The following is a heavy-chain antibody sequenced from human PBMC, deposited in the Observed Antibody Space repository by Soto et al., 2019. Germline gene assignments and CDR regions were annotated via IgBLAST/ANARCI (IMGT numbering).Heavy chain of an antibody. Sequence: QVQLVQSGAEVKKPGSSVKVSCKASGGTFSSYAISWVRQAPGQGLEWMGGIIPIFGTANYAQKFQGRVTITADESTSTAYMELSSLRSEDTAVYYCARAGYDIGSGTDYYYGMDVWGQGTTVTVSS. J-gene: IGHJ6*02. CDR3: ARAGYDIGSGTDYYYGMDV. CDR1: GGTFSSYA. V-gene: IGHV1-69*01. CDR2: IIPIFGTA. D-gene: IGHD3-10*01.